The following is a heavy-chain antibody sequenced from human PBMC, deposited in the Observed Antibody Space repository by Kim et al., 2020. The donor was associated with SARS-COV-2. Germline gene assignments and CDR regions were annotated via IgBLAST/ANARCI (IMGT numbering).Heavy chain of an antibody. CDR1: GFTFDDYA. V-gene: IGHV3-9*01. D-gene: IGHD6-13*01. J-gene: IGHJ4*02. CDR2: ISWNSGSI. Sequence: GGSLRLSCAASGFTFDDYAMHWVRQAPGKGLEWVSGISWNSGSIGYADSVKGRFTISRDNAKNSLYLQMNSLRAEDTALYYCAKEGAAVATFDYWGQGTL. CDR3: AKEGAAVATFDY.